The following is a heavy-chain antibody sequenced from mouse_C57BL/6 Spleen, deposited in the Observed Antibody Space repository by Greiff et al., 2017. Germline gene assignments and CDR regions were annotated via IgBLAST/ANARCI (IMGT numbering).Heavy chain of an antibody. Sequence: QVQLQQSGAELVKPGASVKISCKASGYAFSSYWMNWVKQRPGKGLEWIGQIYPGDGDTNYNGKFKGKATLTADKSSSTAYMQLSSLTSEDSAVYFCARGGYDYDVANWGQGTSVTVSS. CDR3: ARGGYDYDVAN. V-gene: IGHV1-80*01. D-gene: IGHD2-4*01. J-gene: IGHJ4*01. CDR1: GYAFSSYW. CDR2: IYPGDGDT.